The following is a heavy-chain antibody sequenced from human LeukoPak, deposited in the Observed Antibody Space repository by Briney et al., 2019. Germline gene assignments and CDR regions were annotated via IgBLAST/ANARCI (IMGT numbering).Heavy chain of an antibody. CDR1: GGSICSGGYD. V-gene: IGHV4-31*03. CDR2: IYYSGST. D-gene: IGHD4-17*01. J-gene: IGHJ2*01. Sequence: SETLSLTCTVSGGSICSGGYDWSWIRQHPEKGLEWIGYIYYSGSTYYNPSLKSRVTISVDTSKNQFSLKLSSVTAADTAVYYCASYGDYWYFDLWGRGTLVTVSS. CDR3: ASYGDYWYFDL.